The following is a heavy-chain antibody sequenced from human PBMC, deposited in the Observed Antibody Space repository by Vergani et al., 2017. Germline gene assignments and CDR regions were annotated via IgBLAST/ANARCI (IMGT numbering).Heavy chain of an antibody. CDR3: AKELGRWFGELCDAFDI. V-gene: IGHV3-23*01. CDR1: GFTFSSYA. J-gene: IGHJ3*02. D-gene: IGHD3-10*01. Sequence: EVQLLESGGGLVQPGGSLRLSCAASGFTFSSYAMSWVRQAPGKGLEWVSAISGSGGSTYYADSVKGRFTISRDNSKNTLYLQMNSLRAEDTAVYYGAKELGRWFGELCDAFDIWGQGTMVTVSS. CDR2: ISGSGGST.